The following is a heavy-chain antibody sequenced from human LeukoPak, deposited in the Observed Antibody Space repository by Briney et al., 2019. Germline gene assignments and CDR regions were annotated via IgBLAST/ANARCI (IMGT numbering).Heavy chain of an antibody. V-gene: IGHV4-31*03. Sequence: PSETLSLTCTVSGGSISSGGYYLSWIRQHPGKGLEWIVYIYYSGSTYYNPSLKSRVTISVDTSKNQFSLKLSSVTAADTAVYYCARVVVVPAAVPEDWFDPWGQGTLVTVSS. J-gene: IGHJ5*02. CDR1: GGSISSGGYY. D-gene: IGHD2-2*01. CDR3: ARVVVVPAAVPEDWFDP. CDR2: IYYSGST.